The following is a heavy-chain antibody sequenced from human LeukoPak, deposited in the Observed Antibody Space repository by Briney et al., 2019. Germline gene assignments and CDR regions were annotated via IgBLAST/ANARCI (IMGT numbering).Heavy chain of an antibody. D-gene: IGHD3-10*01. CDR2: ISAYNGNT. CDR1: GYTFTSYG. J-gene: IGHJ6*02. Sequence: ASVKVSCKASGYTFTSYGISWVRQAPGQGLEWMGGISAYNGNTNYAQKLQGRVTMTTDTSTSTASMELRTVSSDATAVYSCPRVPVGVIRRVYYYYGMDVWGQGTTVTVSS. V-gene: IGHV1-18*01. CDR3: PRVPVGVIRRVYYYYGMDV.